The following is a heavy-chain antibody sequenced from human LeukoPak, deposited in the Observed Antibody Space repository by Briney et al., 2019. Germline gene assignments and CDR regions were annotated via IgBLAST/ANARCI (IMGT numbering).Heavy chain of an antibody. D-gene: IGHD6-19*01. CDR2: ISGGGGST. CDR1: GFTFSSYA. V-gene: IGHV3-23*01. CDR3: AKVIAVAGTWSWFDP. Sequence: GGPLRLSCAASGFTFSSYAMSWVRQAPGKGLGWVSAISGGGGSTYYADPVKGRFTISRDNSKNTLYLQMNSLRAEDTAVYYCAKVIAVAGTWSWFDPWGQGTLVTVSS. J-gene: IGHJ5*02.